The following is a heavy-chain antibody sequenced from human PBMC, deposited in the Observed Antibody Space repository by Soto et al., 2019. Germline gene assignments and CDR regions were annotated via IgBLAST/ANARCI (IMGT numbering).Heavy chain of an antibody. V-gene: IGHV3-23*01. Sequence: TEGSVRGSCAASGCSLNNYPMSWVRQAPGKGLKWVSAISANGQGIYYADSVKGRFIISRDSSKNTVFLHMDSLTAEDTAVYYCAKDRNYPRDQFHNWRQGTLVTVSS. CDR1: GCSLNNYP. CDR3: AKDRNYPRDQFHN. CDR2: ISANGQGI. D-gene: IGHD1-7*01. J-gene: IGHJ4*02.